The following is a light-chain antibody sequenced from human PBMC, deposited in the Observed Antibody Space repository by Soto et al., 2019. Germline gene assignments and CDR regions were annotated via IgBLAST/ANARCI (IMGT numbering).Light chain of an antibody. J-gene: IGLJ2*01. CDR1: SPNIGAGYD. Sequence: QSVLTQPPSVSGAPGQRVTISCTGSSPNIGAGYDVHWYQQHPGTAPNLLIYGNSNRPSGVPDRFSGSKSSTAASLAITGLQAEYEADYYCQYLDSSLSAVFGGGTKLTVL. CDR2: GNS. V-gene: IGLV1-40*01. CDR3: QYLDSSLSAV.